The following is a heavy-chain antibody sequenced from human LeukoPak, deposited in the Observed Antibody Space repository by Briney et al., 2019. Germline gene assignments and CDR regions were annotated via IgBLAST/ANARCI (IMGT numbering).Heavy chain of an antibody. CDR1: GGSISSSSYY. Sequence: SETLSLTRTVSGGSISSSSYYWGWIRQPPGKGLEWIGSIYYSGSPYYNPSLKSRVTISVDTSKSHFSLKLSSVTAADTAVYYCATTGSGSYKDAFDICGQGAMVTVSS. J-gene: IGHJ3*02. D-gene: IGHD3-10*01. V-gene: IGHV4-39*02. CDR2: IYYSGSP. CDR3: ATTGSGSYKDAFDI.